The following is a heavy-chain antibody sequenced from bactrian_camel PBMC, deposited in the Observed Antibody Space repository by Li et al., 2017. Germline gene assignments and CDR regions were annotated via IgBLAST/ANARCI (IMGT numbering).Heavy chain of an antibody. CDR1: GFTFDNNW. J-gene: IGHJ6*01. Sequence: HVQLVESGGGLAQPGGSLRLSCEMSGFTFDNNWMHWIRQTPGKGPEWVASIYTFNGETFHSDSVKGRFTISADSAKNMTYLQLNSLKPDDTAVYYCAADPDTVCSSDYCAGTRFRYWGQGTQVTVS. CDR3: AADPDTVCSSDYCAGTRFRY. CDR2: IYTFNGET. D-gene: IGHD2*01. V-gene: IGHV3S6*01.